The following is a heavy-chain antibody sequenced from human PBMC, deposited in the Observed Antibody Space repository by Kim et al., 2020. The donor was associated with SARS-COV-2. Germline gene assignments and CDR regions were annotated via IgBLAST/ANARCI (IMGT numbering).Heavy chain of an antibody. Sequence: ASVQVSCKASGYMFKDYAIHWVRQAPGQGLEWMGWINVATGNTRSSQHFQGRVSFSKDTSASAAYMDLNSLRPEDTALYFCARDGVAGNEFYLDVRGQGT. D-gene: IGHD1-1*01. CDR2: INVATGNT. CDR3: ARDGVAGNEFYLDV. J-gene: IGHJ4*02. V-gene: IGHV1-3*01. CDR1: GYMFKDYA.